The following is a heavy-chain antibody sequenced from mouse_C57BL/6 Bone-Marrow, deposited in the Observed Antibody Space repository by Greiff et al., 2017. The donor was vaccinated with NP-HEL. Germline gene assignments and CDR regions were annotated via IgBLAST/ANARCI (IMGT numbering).Heavy chain of an antibody. CDR3: AREGFDY. J-gene: IGHJ2*01. V-gene: IGHV5-4*01. CDR2: ISDGGSYT. CDR1: GFTFSDYY. Sequence: EVKLVESGGGLVQPGGSLKLSCAASGFTFSDYYMYWVRQTPEKRLEWVATISDGGSYTYYPDNVKGRFTISRDNAKNNLYLQMSHLKSEDTAMYYCAREGFDYWGQGTTLTVSS.